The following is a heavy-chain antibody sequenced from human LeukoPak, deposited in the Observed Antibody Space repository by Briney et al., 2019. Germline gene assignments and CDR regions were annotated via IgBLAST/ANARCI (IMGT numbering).Heavy chain of an antibody. CDR2: VYDSGSA. V-gene: IGHV4-59*02. D-gene: IGHD3-10*01. CDR1: GASVTSYP. Sequence: SETLSLTCTVSGASVTSYPWSWIRQPPGKGLEWIGYVYDSGSARYSPSLKSRATISMDTSKNHFSLNLRSVTAADTAIYYCATDLSGTSAFDTWRQGTLVTVSS. CDR3: ATDLSGTSAFDT. J-gene: IGHJ3*02.